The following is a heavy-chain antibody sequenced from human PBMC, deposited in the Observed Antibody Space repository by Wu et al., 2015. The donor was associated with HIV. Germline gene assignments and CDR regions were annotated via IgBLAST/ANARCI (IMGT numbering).Heavy chain of an antibody. CDR1: GATFSNYA. CDR2: IIPIFGTA. D-gene: IGHD3-22*01. CDR3: ARGRGAMIVVVTKNDAFDI. Sequence: QVHLLQSGAEVKKSGSSVRVSCKASGATFSNYALSWVRQAPGQGLEWMGRIIPIFGTANYAQKFQGRVTITADESTSTAYMELSSLRSEDTAVYYCARGRGAMIVVVTKNDAFDIWGQGTMVTVSS. V-gene: IGHV1-69*13. J-gene: IGHJ3*02.